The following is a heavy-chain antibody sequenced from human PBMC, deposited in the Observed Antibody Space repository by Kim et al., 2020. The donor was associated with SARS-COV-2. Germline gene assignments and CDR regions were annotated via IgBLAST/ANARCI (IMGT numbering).Heavy chain of an antibody. CDR3: ARGANQYYYYYGMDV. J-gene: IGHJ6*02. Sequence: QKLQGRVTMTTDTSTSTAYMELRSLRSDDTAVYYCARGANQYYYYYGMDVWGQGTTVTVSS. D-gene: IGHD1-26*01. V-gene: IGHV1-18*01.